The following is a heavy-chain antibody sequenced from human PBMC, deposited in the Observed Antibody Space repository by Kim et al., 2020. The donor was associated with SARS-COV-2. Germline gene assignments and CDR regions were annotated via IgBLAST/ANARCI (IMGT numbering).Heavy chain of an antibody. V-gene: IGHV4-59*01. CDR1: GGSISSYY. CDR2: IYYSGST. D-gene: IGHD3-9*01. Sequence: SETLSLTCTVSGGSISSYYWSWIRQPPGKGLEWFGYIYYSGSTNYNPSLKSRVTISVDTSKNQFSLKLSSVTAADTAVYYCARRAMTGYYDYWGQGTLVTVSS. J-gene: IGHJ4*02. CDR3: ARRAMTGYYDY.